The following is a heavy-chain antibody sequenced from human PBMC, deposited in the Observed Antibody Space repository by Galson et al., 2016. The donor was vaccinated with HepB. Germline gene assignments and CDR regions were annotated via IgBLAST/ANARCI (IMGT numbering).Heavy chain of an antibody. J-gene: IGHJ4*02. CDR2: IYQNDEE. CDR3: AHRQQYLGENDNNSYAFDD. CDR1: GFSLSTSRMG. D-gene: IGHD3-16*01. Sequence: PALVKPTQTLTLTCTFSGFSLSTSRMGVGWIRQSPGKALEWLAVIYQNDEEHYSPSLKSRLTITKDTSKNQVVLTMTNMDPVDTATYYCAHRQQYLGENDNNSYAFDDWGQGILVTVSS. V-gene: IGHV2-5*01.